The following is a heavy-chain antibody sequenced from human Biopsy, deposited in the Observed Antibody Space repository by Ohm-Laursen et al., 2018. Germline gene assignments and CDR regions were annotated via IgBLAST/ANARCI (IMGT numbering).Heavy chain of an antibody. J-gene: IGHJ6*02. D-gene: IGHD1-26*01. CDR1: GFTFNNYG. V-gene: IGHV3-33*01. Sequence: SLRLSCTASGFTFNNYGMQWVRQAPGKGLEWVAFIFYDGSNTYYADSVKGRFTISRDNSRDTLYLQMNSLRVEDTAVYYCARDPIVGSKADGMDVWGQGTTVTVSS. CDR3: ARDPIVGSKADGMDV. CDR2: IFYDGSNT.